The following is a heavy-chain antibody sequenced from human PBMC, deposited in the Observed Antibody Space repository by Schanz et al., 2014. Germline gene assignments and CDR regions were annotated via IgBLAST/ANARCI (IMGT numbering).Heavy chain of an antibody. CDR1: GFAFSNYG. CDR3: AKDHFGHYDSSGCSDCYYYGMDV. J-gene: IGHJ6*02. D-gene: IGHD3-22*01. Sequence: VQLVESGGGLVKPGKSLRLSCAASGFAFSNYGLHWVRQAPGKGLEWVTVISYDGNTKYYADSVKGRFTISRDNSKNTLFLQVNSLRAEDTAVYYCAKDHFGHYDSSGCSDCYYYGMDVWGQGTTVTVSS. CDR2: ISYDGNTK. V-gene: IGHV3-30*18.